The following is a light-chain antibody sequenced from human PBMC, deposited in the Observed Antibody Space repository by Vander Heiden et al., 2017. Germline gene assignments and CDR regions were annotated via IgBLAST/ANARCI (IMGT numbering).Light chain of an antibody. CDR3: QQSYSSPRIT. CDR2: AAS. J-gene: IGKJ5*01. V-gene: IGKV1-39*01. Sequence: IHMTQTPSSLSASVGDRVTITCRASQSIDNFLNWYQQKPGKAPKLLIYAASKLESWVPSRVSGSGSGTHFSLTISSLQPEDSATYFCQQSYSSPRITFGLGTRLEIE. CDR1: QSIDNF.